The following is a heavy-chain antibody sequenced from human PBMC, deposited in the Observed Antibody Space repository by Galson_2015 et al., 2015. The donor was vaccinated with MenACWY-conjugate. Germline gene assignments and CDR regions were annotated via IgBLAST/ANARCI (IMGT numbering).Heavy chain of an antibody. CDR2: ISHDGIYQ. D-gene: IGHD6-19*01. CDR1: GFIFGNHG. J-gene: IGHJ4*02. CDR3: ARESYTSGAYSGVFDS. V-gene: IGHV3-30*03. Sequence: SLRLSCAASGFIFGNHGMHWVRQAPGRGLEWVAVISHDGIYQDYGDSVKGRFTMSRDNSRNILYLQLNSLSAEDSAVYYCARESYTSGAYSGVFDSWGQGTLVTVSS.